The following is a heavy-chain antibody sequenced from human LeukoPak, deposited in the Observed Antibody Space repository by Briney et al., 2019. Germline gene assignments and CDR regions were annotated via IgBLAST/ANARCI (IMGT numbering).Heavy chain of an antibody. J-gene: IGHJ3*02. V-gene: IGHV3-48*01. CDR1: GFTFSSYS. Sequence: PGGSLRLSCAASGFTFSSYSMNWVRQAPGKGLEWVSYISSSSSTIYYADSVKGRFTISRDNAKNSLYLQMNSLRAEDTAVYYCARDGLYSSGWDDALDIWGQGTMVTVSS. CDR3: ARDGLYSSGWDDALDI. D-gene: IGHD6-19*01. CDR2: ISSSSSTI.